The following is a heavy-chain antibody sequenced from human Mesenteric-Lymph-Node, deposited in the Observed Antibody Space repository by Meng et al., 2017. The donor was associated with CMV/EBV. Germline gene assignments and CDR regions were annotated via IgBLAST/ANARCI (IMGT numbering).Heavy chain of an antibody. J-gene: IGHJ4*02. D-gene: IGHD2-15*01. CDR2: ISTYDGQT. Sequence: ASVKVSCKSSGYTFTYYGISWVQQGPGLGLEWVGWISTYDGQTNYAEKFQGRVTMTTDTSTTTAYMELRSLRPDDTAVYYCARDRLQPDCTDDSCYWRYWGQGTLVTVSS. V-gene: IGHV1-18*01. CDR3: ARDRLQPDCTDDSCYWRY. CDR1: GYTFTYYG.